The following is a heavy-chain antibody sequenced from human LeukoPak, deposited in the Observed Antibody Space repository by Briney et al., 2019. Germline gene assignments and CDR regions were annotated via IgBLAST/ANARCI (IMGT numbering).Heavy chain of an antibody. CDR2: IIPFFGTA. CDR1: GGTFSSYA. CDR3: ASYCSGGSCHGGVTYYYMDV. J-gene: IGHJ6*03. Sequence: SVKVSCKASGGTFSSYAISWVRQAPGQGLEWMGGIIPFFGTANYAQKFQCRVTITTDESTSTAYMELSSLRSEDTAVYYCASYCSGGSCHGGVTYYYMDVWGKGTTVTVSS. V-gene: IGHV1-69*05. D-gene: IGHD2-15*01.